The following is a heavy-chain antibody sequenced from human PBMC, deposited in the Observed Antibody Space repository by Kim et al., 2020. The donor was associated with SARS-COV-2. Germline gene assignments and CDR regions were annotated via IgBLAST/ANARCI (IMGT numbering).Heavy chain of an antibody. CDR2: ISGSGLGSAT. J-gene: IGHJ3*02. CDR3: ARDPTTNGQNQGAFDI. Sequence: GGSLRLSCAASGFSLGNYYMTWIRQAPGKGLEWISYISGSGLGSATYYADSVKGRFTISRDNAKTTLYLQMNSLRVDDTAVYYCARDPTTNGQNQGAFDIWGQGTVVTVSS. CDR1: GFSLGNYY. D-gene: IGHD1-26*01. V-gene: IGHV3-11*01.